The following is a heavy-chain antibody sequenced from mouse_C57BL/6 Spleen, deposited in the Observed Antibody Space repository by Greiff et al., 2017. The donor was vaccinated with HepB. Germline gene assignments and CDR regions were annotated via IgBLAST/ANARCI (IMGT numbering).Heavy chain of an antibody. CDR1: GYTFTSYT. D-gene: IGHD2-5*01. CDR3: AREGIVTYYFDY. V-gene: IGHV1-4*01. Sequence: QVQLKQSGAELARPGASVKMSCKASGYTFTSYTMHWVKQRPGQGLEWIGYINPSSGYTKYNQKFKDKATLTADKSSSTAYMQLSSLTSEDSAVYYCAREGIVTYYFDYWGQGTTLTVSS. J-gene: IGHJ2*01. CDR2: INPSSGYT.